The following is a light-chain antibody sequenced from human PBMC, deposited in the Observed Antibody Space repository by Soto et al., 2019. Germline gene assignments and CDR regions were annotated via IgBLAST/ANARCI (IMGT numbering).Light chain of an antibody. CDR1: QGISTW. CDR2: DAS. CDR3: QQLNTLPFT. Sequence: DIQMTQSPSTLSASVGDRVTITCRASQGISTWLAWYQQKPGKAPKLLIFDASTLQSGVPSRFSGSGSGTEFTLTISSLQPDDFATYYCQQLNTLPFTFGQGTRLEIK. J-gene: IGKJ5*01. V-gene: IGKV1-5*01.